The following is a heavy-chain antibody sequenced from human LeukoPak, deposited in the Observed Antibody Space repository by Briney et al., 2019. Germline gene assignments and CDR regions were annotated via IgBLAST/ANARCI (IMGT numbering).Heavy chain of an antibody. CDR2: IKQEGTEN. CDR1: GFTFSSYW. Sequence: GGSLRLSCAASGFTFSSYWMTWVRQAAGKGLEWLANIKQEGTENKYMESVKGRFTICRANATNSLYLQMNSLRAEETCVYYSAREPNDPWHRSSWHYGMDVCCQG. J-gene: IGHJ6*02. V-gene: IGHV3-7*01. CDR3: AREPNDPWHRSSWHYGMDV. D-gene: IGHD6-13*01.